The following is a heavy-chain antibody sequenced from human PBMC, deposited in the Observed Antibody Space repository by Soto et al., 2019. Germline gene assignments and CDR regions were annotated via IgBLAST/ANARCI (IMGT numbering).Heavy chain of an antibody. CDR3: ARMSSSSWSYYFDY. Sequence: QVQLVQSGAEVKKPGSSVKVSCKVSGGTFSSYAISWVRQAPGQGLEWMGGIIPIFGTANYAQKFQGRVTITADESTSTAYMELSSLRSEDTAVYYCARMSSSSWSYYFDYWGQGTLVTVSS. D-gene: IGHD6-13*01. CDR1: GGTFSSYA. J-gene: IGHJ4*02. CDR2: IIPIFGTA. V-gene: IGHV1-69*01.